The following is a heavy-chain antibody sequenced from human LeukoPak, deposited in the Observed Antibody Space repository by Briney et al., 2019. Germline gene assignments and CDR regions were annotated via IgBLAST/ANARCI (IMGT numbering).Heavy chain of an antibody. V-gene: IGHV3-7*03. J-gene: IGHJ4*02. Sequence: GGSLRLSCTTSGFSFRNYWMGWVRQAPGKGLEWVANIKQDESEKYYVGSVKGRFSISRDNAKNSLYLQMNSLRVEDTAVYYCVRSLPYGTTWYGRSDFWGQGTLVTVSS. D-gene: IGHD6-13*01. CDR3: VRSLPYGTTWYGRSDF. CDR1: GFSFRNYW. CDR2: IKQDESEK.